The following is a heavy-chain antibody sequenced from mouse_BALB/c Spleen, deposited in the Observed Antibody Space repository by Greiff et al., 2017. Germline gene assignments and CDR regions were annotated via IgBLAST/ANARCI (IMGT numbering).Heavy chain of an antibody. CDR1: GFTFSSYA. CDR2: ISSGGST. V-gene: IGHV5-6-5*01. J-gene: IGHJ2*01. D-gene: IGHD1-1*01. Sequence: EVMLVESGGDLVKPGGSLKLSCAASGFTFSSYAMSWVRQTPEKRLEWVASISSGGSTYYPDSVKGRFTISRDNARNILYLQMSSLRSEDTAMYYCARGGDYGRSYGYWGQGTTLTVFS. CDR3: ARGGDYGRSYGY.